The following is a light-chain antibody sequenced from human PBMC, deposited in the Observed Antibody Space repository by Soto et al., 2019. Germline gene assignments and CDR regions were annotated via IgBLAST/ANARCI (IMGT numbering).Light chain of an antibody. V-gene: IGKV3D-15*01. Sequence: EIVMTQSPATLSVSPGERATLSCRASQTVGSNLAWYQQKRGQAPRLLIYDASTRATGIPARFSGSGSGTDFTLTISSLQTEDFELYYWQQYNYWPQTFGQGSKLEIK. CDR2: DAS. CDR1: QTVGSN. J-gene: IGKJ2*01. CDR3: QQYNYWPQT.